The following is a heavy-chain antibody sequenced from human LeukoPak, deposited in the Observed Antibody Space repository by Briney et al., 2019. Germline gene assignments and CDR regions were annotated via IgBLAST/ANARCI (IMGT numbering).Heavy chain of an antibody. D-gene: IGHD2-8*01. V-gene: IGHV1-2*02. CDR2: INPNSGGT. CDR3: ARDIVLMVYAPLAFDP. J-gene: IGHJ5*02. Sequence: GASVKVSCKASGYTFTGYYMHWVRQAPGQGLEWMGWINPNSGGTNYAQKFQGRVTMTRDTSISTAYMELSRLRSDDTAVYYCARDIVLMVYAPLAFDPWGQGTLVTVSS. CDR1: GYTFTGYY.